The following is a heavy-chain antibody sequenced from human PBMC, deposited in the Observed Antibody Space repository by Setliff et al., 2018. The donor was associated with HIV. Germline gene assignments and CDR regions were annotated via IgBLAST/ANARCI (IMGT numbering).Heavy chain of an antibody. CDR3: ARAFDSPGGAYCGGDCYPYWYFDL. D-gene: IGHD2-21*02. CDR1: GFTFDDYG. Sequence: GGSLRLSCAASGFTFDDYGMSWVRQAPGKGLEWVSGINWNGGSTGYADSVKGRFTISRDNAKNSLYLQMNSLRAEDTAVYYCARAFDSPGGAYCGGDCYPYWYFDLWGRGTLVTVSS. CDR2: INWNGGST. J-gene: IGHJ2*01. V-gene: IGHV3-20*04.